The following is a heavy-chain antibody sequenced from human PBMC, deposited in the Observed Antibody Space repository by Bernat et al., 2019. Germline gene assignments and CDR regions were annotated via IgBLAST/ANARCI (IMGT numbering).Heavy chain of an antibody. V-gene: IGHV3-11*05. CDR3: ARDCMIDYYDY. Sequence: QVQLVESGGGLVKPGGSLRLSCAASGFTFSDYYMSWIRQAPGKGLEWVSYISTSSSYTNYADSVKGRFTISRDNAKNSLYLQMNSLRAEDTAVYYCARDCMIDYYDYWGQGTLVTVSS. CDR2: ISTSSSYT. D-gene: IGHD3-22*01. J-gene: IGHJ4*02. CDR1: GFTFSDYY.